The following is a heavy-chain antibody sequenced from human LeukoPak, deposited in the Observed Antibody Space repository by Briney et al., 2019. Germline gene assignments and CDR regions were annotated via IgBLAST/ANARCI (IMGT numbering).Heavy chain of an antibody. J-gene: IGHJ4*02. V-gene: IGHV4-59*01. CDR2: IYFGGST. CDR1: GGSISGYY. Sequence: SETLSLTCTVFGGSISGYYWSWIRQPPGKALEWIGYIYFGGSTHYNPSLKSRVTMSADTSKNQFSLNLRSMTAADTAVYYRARVSSVGSYWSDFEYWGQGTLVTVSS. CDR3: ARVSSVGSYWSDFEY. D-gene: IGHD1-26*01.